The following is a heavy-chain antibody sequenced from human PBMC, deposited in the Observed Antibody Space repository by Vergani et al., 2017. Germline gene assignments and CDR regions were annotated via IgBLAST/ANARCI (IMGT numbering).Heavy chain of an antibody. CDR2: INPNSGGT. D-gene: IGHD4-17*01. V-gene: IGHV1-2*04. Sequence: QVQLVQSGAEVKKPGASVKVSCKAAGYTFTGYYMHWVRQAPGQGLEWMGWINPNSGGTNYAQKFQGWVTMTRDTSISTAYMELSRLRSDDTAVYYCARDRGDYCDYRPRSYYYYYGMDVWGQGTTVTVSS. CDR3: ARDRGDYCDYRPRSYYYYYGMDV. CDR1: GYTFTGYY. J-gene: IGHJ6*02.